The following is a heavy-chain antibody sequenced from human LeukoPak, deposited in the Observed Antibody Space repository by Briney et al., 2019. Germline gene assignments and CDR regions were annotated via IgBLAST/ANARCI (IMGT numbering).Heavy chain of an antibody. CDR1: GGSFSGYY. Sequence: SETLSLTCAVYGGSFSGYYWSWIRQPPGKGLEWIGEINHSGSTNYNPSLRSRLTISVDTSKNQFSLRLNSVTAADTAMYYCARRITVSATNWFDPWGQGTLVTVSS. V-gene: IGHV4-34*01. D-gene: IGHD6-19*01. CDR2: INHSGST. J-gene: IGHJ5*02. CDR3: ARRITVSATNWFDP.